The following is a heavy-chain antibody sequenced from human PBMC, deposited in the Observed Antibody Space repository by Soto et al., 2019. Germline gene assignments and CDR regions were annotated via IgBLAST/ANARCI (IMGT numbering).Heavy chain of an antibody. CDR2: IYHSGST. CDR3: FRSPYDYVWGSYRPTYIDY. V-gene: IGHV4-30-2*01. Sequence: SETLSLTCAICGGSISSGGYSWSWIRQPPGKGLEWIGYIYHSGSTYYNPSLKSRVTISVDRSKNQFSLKLSSVTAADTAVYFCFRSPYDYVWGSYRPTYIDYWGKETLVTLSS. CDR1: GGSISSGGYS. J-gene: IGHJ4*02. D-gene: IGHD3-16*02.